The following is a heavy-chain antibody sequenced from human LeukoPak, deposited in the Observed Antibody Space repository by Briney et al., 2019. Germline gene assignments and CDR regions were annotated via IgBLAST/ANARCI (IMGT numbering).Heavy chain of an antibody. D-gene: IGHD2-2*01. J-gene: IGHJ5*02. CDR1: GGSFSGYY. V-gene: IGHV4-34*01. CDR2: INHSGST. CDR3: ARGRNCSSTSCYFMSRFDP. Sequence: SETLSLTCAVYGGSFSGYYWSWIRQPPGKGLEWIGEINHSGSTNYNPSLKSLVTISVDTSKNQFSLKLRSVTAADTAVYYCARGRNCSSTSCYFMSRFDPWGQGTLVTVSS.